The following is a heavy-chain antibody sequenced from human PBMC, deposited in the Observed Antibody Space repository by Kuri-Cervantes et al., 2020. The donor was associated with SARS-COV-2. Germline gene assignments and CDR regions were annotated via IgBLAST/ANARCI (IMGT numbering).Heavy chain of an antibody. V-gene: IGHV3-21*04. CDR3: ARSGVSAATGYYYYYMDV. J-gene: IGHJ6*03. D-gene: IGHD1-14*01. CDR1: GFSFSSYS. Sequence: GESLKISCTTSGFSFSSYSMSWVHQAPERGLEWVSYISSSGSYKYYADSVKGRFTIPRDNSKNTLYLQMNSLRAEDTAVYYCARSGVSAATGYYYYYMDVWGKGTTVIVSS. CDR2: ISSSGSYK.